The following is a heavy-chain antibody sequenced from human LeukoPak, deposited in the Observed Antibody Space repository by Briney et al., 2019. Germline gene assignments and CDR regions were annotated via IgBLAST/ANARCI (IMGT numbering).Heavy chain of an antibody. D-gene: IGHD3-3*02. V-gene: IGHV4-4*09. J-gene: IGHJ6*03. CDR2: IYTSGST. CDR1: GGSISSYY. CDR3: ARHFTAYYYYVDV. Sequence: PSETLSLTCTVSGGSISSYYWSWIRQPPGKGLEWIGYIYTSGSTNYNPSLKSRVTISVDTSKNQFSLKLSSVTAADTAVYYCARHFTAYYYYVDVWGKGTTVTVSS.